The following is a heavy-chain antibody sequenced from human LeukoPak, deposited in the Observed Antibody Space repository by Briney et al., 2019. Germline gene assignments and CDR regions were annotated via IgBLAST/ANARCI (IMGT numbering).Heavy chain of an antibody. CDR3: ARDVVPAAMGHAFDI. D-gene: IGHD2-2*01. CDR2: FYPSGST. J-gene: IGHJ3*02. Sequence: SETLSLTCAVYGGSFSGYYWSWIRQPPGKGLEWIGRFYPSGSTNYNPSLKSRVTMSVDTSKNQLSLKLSSVTAADTAVYYCARDVVPAAMGHAFDIWGQGTMVTVSS. V-gene: IGHV4-4*07. CDR1: GGSFSGYY.